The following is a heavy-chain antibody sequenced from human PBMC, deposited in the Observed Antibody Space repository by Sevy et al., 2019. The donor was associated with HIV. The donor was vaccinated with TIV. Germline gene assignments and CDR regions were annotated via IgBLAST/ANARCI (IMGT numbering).Heavy chain of an antibody. Sequence: QSQTLSLTCSVSGASITINNYYWAWVRQPPGKGLEWIGSISYTGSAYYNPSLKSRLAMSVDTSKNHFSLRLNSVTAADMAVYYCAVITIFGMLTDNWFAPWGQGTLVTVSS. CDR1: GASITINNYY. D-gene: IGHD3-3*01. CDR3: AVITIFGMLTDNWFAP. J-gene: IGHJ5*02. V-gene: IGHV4-39*02. CDR2: ISYTGSA.